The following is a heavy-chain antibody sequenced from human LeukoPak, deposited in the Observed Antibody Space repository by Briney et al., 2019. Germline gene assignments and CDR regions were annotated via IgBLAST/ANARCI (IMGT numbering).Heavy chain of an antibody. CDR2: ISAYNGNT. J-gene: IGHJ6*03. CDR3: ARVPTDSITMVRGVISYYYYYMDV. Sequence: ASVKVSCKASGYTFTSYGISWVRQAPGQGLEWMGWISAYNGNTNYAQKLQGRVTMTTDTSTSTAYMELRSLRSDDTAVYYCARVPTDSITMVRGVISYYYYYMDVWGKGTTVTVSS. D-gene: IGHD3-10*01. V-gene: IGHV1-18*01. CDR1: GYTFTSYG.